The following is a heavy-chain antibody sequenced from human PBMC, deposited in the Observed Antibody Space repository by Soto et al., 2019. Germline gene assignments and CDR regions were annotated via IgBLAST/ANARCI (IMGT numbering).Heavy chain of an antibody. CDR3: ARGRNGMDV. Sequence: QVQLVQSGAEVKKPGASVKVSCKASGDTFSSYDIKWVRQATGQGLEWMGWMNPNSGNTGYAQKFQGRVTMTRNTSISTTYMELSSLRFEDTGVYYCARGRNGMDVWGQGTTVTVSS. CDR1: GDTFSSYD. J-gene: IGHJ6*02. CDR2: MNPNSGNT. V-gene: IGHV1-8*01.